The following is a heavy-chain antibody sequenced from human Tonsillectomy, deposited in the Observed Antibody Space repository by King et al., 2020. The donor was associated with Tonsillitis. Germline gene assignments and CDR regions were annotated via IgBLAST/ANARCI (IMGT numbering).Heavy chain of an antibody. CDR3: ARGRCSGGSCYSDY. J-gene: IGHJ4*02. CDR1: GGPISSYY. V-gene: IGHV4-59*01. D-gene: IGHD2-15*01. Sequence: VQLQESGPGLVKPSETLSLTCTVSGGPISSYYWNWIRQPPGKGLEWIGYISYSGSTHYNPSLKSRVTISVDTSKNQLSLKLSSVTAADTAVYYCARGRCSGGSCYSDYWGQGTLVTVSS. CDR2: ISYSGST.